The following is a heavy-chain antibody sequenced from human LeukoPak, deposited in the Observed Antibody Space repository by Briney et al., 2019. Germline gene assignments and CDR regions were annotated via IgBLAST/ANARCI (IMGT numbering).Heavy chain of an antibody. J-gene: IGHJ4*02. Sequence: GGSLRLSCAASGFTFSDYYMSWIRQAPGKGLEWVSYISSSGSTMYYADSVKGRFTISRDNAKNSLYLQMNSLRAEDTAVYYCASSPNCGGDCYDYWGQGTLVTVSS. D-gene: IGHD2-21*01. CDR1: GFTFSDYY. CDR3: ASSPNCGGDCYDY. V-gene: IGHV3-11*01. CDR2: ISSSGSTM.